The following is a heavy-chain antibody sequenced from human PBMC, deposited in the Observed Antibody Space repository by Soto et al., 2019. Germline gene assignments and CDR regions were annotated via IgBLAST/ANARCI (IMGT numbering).Heavy chain of an antibody. V-gene: IGHV3-7*01. Sequence: LRLSCAAFGFPLSRYCMRWVRQAPGKGLEWVANIKQDGSEKYYVDSVKGRFTISRDNAKNSLYLQMNSLRAEDTAVYYCARDGSGWSVYWGQGTLVTVS. CDR3: ARDGSGWSVY. CDR2: IKQDGSEK. D-gene: IGHD6-19*01. CDR1: GFPLSRYC. J-gene: IGHJ4*02.